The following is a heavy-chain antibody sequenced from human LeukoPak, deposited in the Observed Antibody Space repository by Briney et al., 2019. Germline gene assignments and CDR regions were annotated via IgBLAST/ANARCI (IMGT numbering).Heavy chain of an antibody. V-gene: IGHV3-30*03. CDR2: ISDDGTRK. J-gene: IGHJ3*01. CDR3: ARESSGYDFDV. Sequence: PGGSLRLSCAASGFTFSNYDIHWVRLAPGKGLEWVAVISDDGTRKYYADSVQGRFTISRDNSKNTLSLQMNSLRGEDMAVYYCARESSGYDFDVWGQGTTVTVSS. CDR1: GFTFSNYD. D-gene: IGHD5-12*01.